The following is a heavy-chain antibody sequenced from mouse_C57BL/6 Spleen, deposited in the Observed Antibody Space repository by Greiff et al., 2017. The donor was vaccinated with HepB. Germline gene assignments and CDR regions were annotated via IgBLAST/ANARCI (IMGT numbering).Heavy chain of an antibody. CDR2: IYPGSGST. J-gene: IGHJ3*01. Sequence: QVQLQQSGAELVKPGASVKMSCKASGYTFTSYWITWVKQRPGQGLEWIGDIYPGSGSTNYNEKFKSKATLTVDTSSSTAYMQLSSLTSEDSAVYYCARGIYYYGSSPLAYWGQGTLVTVSA. CDR1: GYTFTSYW. V-gene: IGHV1-55*01. CDR3: ARGIYYYGSSPLAY. D-gene: IGHD1-1*01.